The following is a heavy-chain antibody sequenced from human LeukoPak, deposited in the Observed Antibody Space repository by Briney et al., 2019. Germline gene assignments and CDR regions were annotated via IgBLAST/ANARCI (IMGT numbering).Heavy chain of an antibody. J-gene: IGHJ4*02. CDR3: AKATRGILRFLEWLVPPKVAFDY. Sequence: GGSLRLSCAASEFIFSNYWMSWVRQAPGKGPEWVASVKQDVNKKYYVDSVRGRFTISRDNAKNTLYLQMNSLRAEDTAVYYCAKATRGILRFLEWLVPPKVAFDYWGQGTLVTVSS. V-gene: IGHV3-7*03. CDR1: EFIFSNYW. D-gene: IGHD3-3*01. CDR2: VKQDVNKK.